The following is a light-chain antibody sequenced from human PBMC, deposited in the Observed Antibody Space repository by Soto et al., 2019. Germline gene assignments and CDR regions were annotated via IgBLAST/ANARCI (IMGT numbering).Light chain of an antibody. CDR2: AAS. V-gene: IGKV1-8*01. CDR3: QQYYSYPQLT. J-gene: IGKJ4*01. Sequence: AIRMTQSPSSYSASTGDRVTITCRASQGISSYLAWYQQKPGKAPKLLIYAASTLQSGVPSRFSGSGSGTDFTLTISCLQSEDLATYYCQQYYSYPQLTFGGGTKVEIK. CDR1: QGISSY.